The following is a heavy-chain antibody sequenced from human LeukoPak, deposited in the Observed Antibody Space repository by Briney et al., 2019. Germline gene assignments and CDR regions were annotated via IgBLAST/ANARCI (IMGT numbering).Heavy chain of an antibody. CDR1: GYSISSGYY. Sequence: SETLSLTCTVSGYSISSGYYWGWIRQPPGKGLEWIGSIYHSGSTYYNPSLKSRVTISVDTSKNQFSLKLSSVTAADTAVYYCAREGIAGSSRFDPWGQGTLVTVSS. J-gene: IGHJ5*02. CDR3: AREGIAGSSRFDP. CDR2: IYHSGST. V-gene: IGHV4-38-2*02. D-gene: IGHD3-10*01.